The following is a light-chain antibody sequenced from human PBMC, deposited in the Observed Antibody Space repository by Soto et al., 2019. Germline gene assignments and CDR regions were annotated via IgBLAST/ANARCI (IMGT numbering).Light chain of an antibody. CDR2: EVT. CDR1: SSDVGIYNY. V-gene: IGLV2-8*01. Sequence: QSALTQPPSASGSPGQSVTISCTGTSSDVGIYNYVSWYQQHPGKAPKLIIYEVTKRPSGVPDRFSGSRSGNTASLTVSGLQAEDEADYYCSSYAGNNNGVFGGGTKLTVL. J-gene: IGLJ3*02. CDR3: SSYAGNNNGV.